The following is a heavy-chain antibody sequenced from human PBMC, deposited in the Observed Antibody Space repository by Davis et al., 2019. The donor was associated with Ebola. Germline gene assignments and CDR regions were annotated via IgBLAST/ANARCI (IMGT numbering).Heavy chain of an antibody. CDR2: IHSDGSTS. J-gene: IGHJ4*02. Sequence: HTGGSLRLSCAASGFTFSTYWMHWVRHAPGKGLVWVSGIHSDGSTSKYADSVKGRFTISRDNSKNTLYLQMNSLRADDTAVYYCARGAGTGGDYWGQGTLVTVSS. V-gene: IGHV3-74*01. D-gene: IGHD6-13*01. CDR1: GFTFSTYW. CDR3: ARGAGTGGDY.